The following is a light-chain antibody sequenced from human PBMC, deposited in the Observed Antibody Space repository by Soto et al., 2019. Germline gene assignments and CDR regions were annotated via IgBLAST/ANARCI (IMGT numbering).Light chain of an antibody. CDR1: SSVVGAYNL. Sequence: QSVLTQPASVSGSPGQSITVSCTGTSSVVGAYNLVSWYQQHPGKAPRLIIYEGTKRPSGISHRFFGSKSDNTASLTISGLRAEDEAHYHCCSYAGSRTFVFGGGTKVTVL. CDR3: CSYAGSRTFV. V-gene: IGLV2-23*01. CDR2: EGT. J-gene: IGLJ3*02.